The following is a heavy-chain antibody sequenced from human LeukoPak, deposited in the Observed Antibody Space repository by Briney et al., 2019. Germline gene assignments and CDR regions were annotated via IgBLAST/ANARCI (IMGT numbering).Heavy chain of an antibody. D-gene: IGHD4-11*01. Sequence: ASVKVSCKASGGTFSSYAMNWVRQAPGQGLEWMGWINTNTGNPTYAQGFTGRFVFSLDTSVSTAYLQISSLKAEDTAVYYCARMKSRDYSNFDYWGQGTLVTVSS. V-gene: IGHV7-4-1*02. CDR3: ARMKSRDYSNFDY. CDR2: INTNTGNP. CDR1: GGTFSSYA. J-gene: IGHJ4*02.